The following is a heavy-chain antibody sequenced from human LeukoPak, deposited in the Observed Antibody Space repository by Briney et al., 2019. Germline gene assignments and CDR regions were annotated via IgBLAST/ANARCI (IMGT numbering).Heavy chain of an antibody. J-gene: IGHJ4*02. D-gene: IGHD2-15*01. CDR2: IYPGDSDT. V-gene: IGHV5-51*01. CDR3: ARHPIPKKYCSGGSCYDNYFDY. Sequence: GESLKISCKGSGYSFTSYWIGWVRQMPGKGLEWMGIIYPGDSDTRYSPSFQGQVTISADKSISTAYLQWSSLKASDTAMYYCARHPIPKKYCSGGSCYDNYFDYWGQETLVTVSS. CDR1: GYSFTSYW.